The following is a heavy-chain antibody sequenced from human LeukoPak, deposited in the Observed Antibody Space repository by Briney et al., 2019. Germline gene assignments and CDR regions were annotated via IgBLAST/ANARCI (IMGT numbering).Heavy chain of an antibody. Sequence: SETLSLTCAVSGGSISSSNWWSWVRQPPGKGLEWIGEIHHSGSTNYNPSLKSRVTISVDTSKNQFSLKVSSVTAADTAVYYCARWCSGGSCYPPNWFDPWGQGTLVTVSS. CDR3: ARWCSGGSCYPPNWFDP. V-gene: IGHV4-4*02. CDR2: IHHSGST. D-gene: IGHD2-15*01. CDR1: GGSISSSNW. J-gene: IGHJ5*02.